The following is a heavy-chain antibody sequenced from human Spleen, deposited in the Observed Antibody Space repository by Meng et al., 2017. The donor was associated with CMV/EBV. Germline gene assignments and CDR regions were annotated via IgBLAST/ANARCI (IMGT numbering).Heavy chain of an antibody. D-gene: IGHD2/OR15-2a*01. Sequence: GESLKISCAASGFTFISYGMHWVRQAPGKGLEWVAYIRYDGTNKFYADSVKGRFTISRDNSKNTLYLQMNGLTAEDTAVYYCAKVPRYSTYFHDALDLWGQGTVVTVSS. CDR1: GFTFISYG. CDR2: IRYDGTNK. CDR3: AKVPRYSTYFHDALDL. J-gene: IGHJ3*01. V-gene: IGHV3-30*02.